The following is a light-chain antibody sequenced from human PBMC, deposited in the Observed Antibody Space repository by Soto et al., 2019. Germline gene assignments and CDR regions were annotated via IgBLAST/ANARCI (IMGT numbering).Light chain of an antibody. V-gene: IGKV1-39*01. Sequence: DVKMTQSPSSLSASVGDRVTITCRASQTVTTYLNWYQQKPGKAPQVLIYIVSRLESGVPSRFSGSGSGTAFTLTITNLQPEYSPTYYCQPSYNFPYTFGQGTRLEIK. CDR1: QTVTTY. CDR2: IVS. CDR3: QPSYNFPYT. J-gene: IGKJ2*01.